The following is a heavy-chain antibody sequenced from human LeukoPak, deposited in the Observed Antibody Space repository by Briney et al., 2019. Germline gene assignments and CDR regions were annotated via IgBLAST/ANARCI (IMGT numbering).Heavy chain of an antibody. V-gene: IGHV3-21*01. CDR1: GFTFSSYS. J-gene: IGHJ4*02. Sequence: GGSLRLSCAASGFTFSSYSMNWVRQAPGKGLEWVSSISSSSSYIYYADSVKGRFTISRDNAKNSLYLRMNSLRAEDTAVYYCATPSGAAAGTNFDYWGQGTLVTVSS. D-gene: IGHD6-13*01. CDR2: ISSSSSYI. CDR3: ATPSGAAAGTNFDY.